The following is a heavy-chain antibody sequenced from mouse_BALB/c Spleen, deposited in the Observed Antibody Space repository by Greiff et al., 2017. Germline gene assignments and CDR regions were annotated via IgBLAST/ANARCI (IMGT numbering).Heavy chain of an antibody. CDR1: GFNIKDYY. V-gene: IGHV14-3*02. CDR3: ARPYDYDGMDY. Sequence: EVQLQQSGAELVKPGASVKLSCTASGFNIKDYYMHWVKQRPEQGLEWIGRIDPANGNTKYDPKFQGKATITADTSSNTAYLQLSSLTSEDTAVYYCARPYDYDGMDYWGQGTSVTVSS. CDR2: IDPANGNT. J-gene: IGHJ4*01.